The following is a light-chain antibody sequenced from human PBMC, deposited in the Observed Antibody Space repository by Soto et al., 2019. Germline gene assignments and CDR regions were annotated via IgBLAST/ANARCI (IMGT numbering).Light chain of an antibody. CDR2: DAS. J-gene: IGKJ4*01. CDR1: QSVSSY. V-gene: IGKV3-11*01. Sequence: EIVFTQSPATLSVSQGERATLSCRASQSVSSYLAWYQQKPGQAPRLLIYDASNRATGIPARFSGSGSGTDFTLTISSLEPEDFAVYYCQQRSNWPLLTFGGGTKVDIK. CDR3: QQRSNWPLLT.